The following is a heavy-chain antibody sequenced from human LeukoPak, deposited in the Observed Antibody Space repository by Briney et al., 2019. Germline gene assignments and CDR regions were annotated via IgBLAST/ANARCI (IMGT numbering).Heavy chain of an antibody. Sequence: PGGSLRLSCAASGFTFSSYAMSWVRRAPGKGLEWVSAISGSGGSTYYADSVKGRFTISRDNSKNTLYLQMNSLRAEDMAVYYCAKGLSNYGEGGNYFDYWGQGTLVTVSS. J-gene: IGHJ4*02. V-gene: IGHV3-23*01. D-gene: IGHD4-11*01. CDR3: AKGLSNYGEGGNYFDY. CDR2: ISGSGGST. CDR1: GFTFSSYA.